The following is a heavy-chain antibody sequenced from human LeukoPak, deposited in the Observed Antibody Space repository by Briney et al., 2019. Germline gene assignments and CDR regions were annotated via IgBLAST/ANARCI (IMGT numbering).Heavy chain of an antibody. CDR1: GYTFTSYY. CDR3: ARALYNPRRWFDP. D-gene: IGHD5-24*01. CDR2: INPSGGST. V-gene: IGHV1-46*01. Sequence: GASVKVSSKASGYTFTSYYMHWVRQAPGQGLEWMGIINPSGGSTSYAQKFQGRVTMTRDTSTSTVYMELSSLRSEDTAVYYCARALYNPRRWFDPWGQGTLVTVSS. J-gene: IGHJ5*02.